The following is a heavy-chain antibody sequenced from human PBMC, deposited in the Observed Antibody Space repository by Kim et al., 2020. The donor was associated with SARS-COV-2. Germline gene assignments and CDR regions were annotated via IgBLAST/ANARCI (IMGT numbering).Heavy chain of an antibody. J-gene: IGHJ4*02. CDR3: ARITYYYDSSGYWSYYFDY. D-gene: IGHD3-22*01. CDR1: GGSISSGGYY. V-gene: IGHV4-31*03. Sequence: SETLSLTCTVSGGSISSGGYYWSWIRQHPGKGLEWIGYIYYSGSTYYNPSLKSRVTISVDTSKNQFSLKLSSVTAADTAVYYCARITYYYDSSGYWSYYFDYWGQGTLVTVSS. CDR2: IYYSGST.